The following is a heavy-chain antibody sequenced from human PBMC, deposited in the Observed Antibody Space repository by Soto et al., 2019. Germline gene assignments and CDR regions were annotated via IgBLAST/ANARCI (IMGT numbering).Heavy chain of an antibody. CDR2: TYYRSKWYN. V-gene: IGHV6-1*01. D-gene: IGHD3-22*01. Sequence: QSPTLSLTCAISGDSVSSNSAAWNWIRQSPSRGLEWLGRTYYRSKWYNDYAVSVKSRITINPDTSKNQFSLQLNSVTPEDTAVYYCAREGMTNYYDSSGVDYWGQGTLVTVSS. CDR3: AREGMTNYYDSSGVDY. CDR1: GDSVSSNSAA. J-gene: IGHJ4*02.